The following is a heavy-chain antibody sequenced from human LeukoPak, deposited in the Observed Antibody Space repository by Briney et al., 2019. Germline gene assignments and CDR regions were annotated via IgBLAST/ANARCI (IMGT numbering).Heavy chain of an antibody. CDR2: ISSSSSYI. CDR1: GFTFSSYS. Sequence: AGGSLRLSCAASGFTFSSYSMNWVRQAPGKGLEWVSSISSSSSYIYYADSVKGRFTISRDNAKNTLYLQMNSLRAEDTAVYYCARDYGSSWTADAFDIWGQGTMVTVSS. CDR3: ARDYGSSWTADAFDI. V-gene: IGHV3-21*01. D-gene: IGHD6-13*01. J-gene: IGHJ3*02.